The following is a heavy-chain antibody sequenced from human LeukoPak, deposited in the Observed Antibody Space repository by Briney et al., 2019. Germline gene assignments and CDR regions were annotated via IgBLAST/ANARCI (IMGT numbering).Heavy chain of an antibody. CDR2: ILPIFGTT. J-gene: IGHJ3*02. CDR3: ARGRRWELPNDAFDI. CDR1: GGTFKNYA. V-gene: IGHV1-69*13. D-gene: IGHD1-26*01. Sequence: ASVKVSCKASGGTFKNYAISWVRQAPGQGLEWMGGILPIFGTTNYAQKFQARVTITADESTSTAYMEMSSLRSEDTAVYYCARGRRWELPNDAFDIWGQGTMVTVSS.